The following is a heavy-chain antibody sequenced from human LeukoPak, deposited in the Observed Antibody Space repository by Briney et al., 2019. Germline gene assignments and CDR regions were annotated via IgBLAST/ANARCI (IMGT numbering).Heavy chain of an antibody. V-gene: IGHV4-59*12. D-gene: IGHD6-13*01. J-gene: IGHJ4*02. CDR3: ARVFVAAAAGTLFDY. CDR1: GASLSLYY. CDR2: IYYSGST. Sequence: SETLSLTCTVSGASLSLYYWSWIRQPPGKGLEWIGHIYYSGSTHYNPSLRSRVTLSVDTSKNQFSLKLSSVTAADTAVYYCARVFVAAAAGTLFDYWGQGTLVTVSS.